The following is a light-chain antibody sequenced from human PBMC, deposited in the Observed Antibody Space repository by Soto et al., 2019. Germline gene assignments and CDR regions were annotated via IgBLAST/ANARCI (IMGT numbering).Light chain of an antibody. CDR1: QSVSSSY. Sequence: EVVMTQSPATLSVSPGGIAKISGREGQSVSSSYLAWYQQKPGQAPRLLIYGASSRATGIPDRFSGSGSGTDFTLTISRLEPEDFAVYYCQQYGSSPPITFGQGTRLEIK. CDR2: GAS. J-gene: IGKJ5*01. V-gene: IGKV3-20*01. CDR3: QQYGSSPPIT.